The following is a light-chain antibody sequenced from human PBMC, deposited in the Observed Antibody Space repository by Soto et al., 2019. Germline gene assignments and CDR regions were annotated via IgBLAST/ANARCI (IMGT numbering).Light chain of an antibody. Sequence: QSVLTQPASVSGSPGQSITISCTGTSSDVGGYNYVSWYQQHPGKAPKLMIYEVSNRPSGVSNRFSASKSGNTASLTISGLQAEDEADYYCSSYTSSSTRVVFGGGTKLTVL. CDR2: EVS. CDR1: SSDVGGYNY. V-gene: IGLV2-14*01. J-gene: IGLJ2*01. CDR3: SSYTSSSTRVV.